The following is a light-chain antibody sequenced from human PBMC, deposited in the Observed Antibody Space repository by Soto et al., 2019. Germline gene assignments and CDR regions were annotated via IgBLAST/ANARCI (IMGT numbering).Light chain of an antibody. CDR1: QGISSY. Sequence: IVMTQSPATLSVSPGERATLSCRASQGISSYLAWYQQKPGQAPRLLIYGASTRATGIPARFSGSGSGTEFTLTISSLQSEDFAIYYCQQYNKWPPTFGQGTKVDIK. CDR3: QQYNKWPPT. J-gene: IGKJ1*01. CDR2: GAS. V-gene: IGKV3-15*01.